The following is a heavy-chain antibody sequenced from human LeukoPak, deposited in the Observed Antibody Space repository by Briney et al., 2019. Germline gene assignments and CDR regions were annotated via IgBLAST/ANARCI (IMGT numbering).Heavy chain of an antibody. CDR3: VKDDGWVQYAN. V-gene: IGHV3-48*03. Sequence: GGSLRLSCAASGFTFSSYEMNWVRQAPGKGLEWVSYISSSGSTKNYADSVKGRFTISRDNSQNTVWLQMNSLSAEDAAVYYCVKDDGWVQYANWGQGTLVTVSS. CDR1: GFTFSSYE. CDR2: ISSSGSTK. D-gene: IGHD5-24*01. J-gene: IGHJ4*02.